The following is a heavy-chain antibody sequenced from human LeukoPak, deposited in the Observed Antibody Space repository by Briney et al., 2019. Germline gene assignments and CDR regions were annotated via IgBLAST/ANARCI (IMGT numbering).Heavy chain of an antibody. J-gene: IGHJ5*02. V-gene: IGHV1-8*01. D-gene: IGHD2-2*01. CDR1: GYTFTSYD. Sequence: ASVKVSCKASGYTFTSYDINWVRQATGQGLEWMGWMNPNSGNTGYAQKFQGRVTMTRNTSISTAYMELSSLRSEDTAVYYCARGPIVVVPAAIAFDPWGQGTLATVSS. CDR3: ARGPIVVVPAAIAFDP. CDR2: MNPNSGNT.